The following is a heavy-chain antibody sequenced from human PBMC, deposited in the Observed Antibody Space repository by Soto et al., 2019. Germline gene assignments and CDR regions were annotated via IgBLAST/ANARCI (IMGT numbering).Heavy chain of an antibody. V-gene: IGHV4-59*01. J-gene: IGHJ4*02. CDR1: GGSISSYY. CDR2: IYYSGST. Sequence: SETLSLTCTVSGGSISSYYWSWIRQPPGKGLEWIGYIYYSGSTNYNPSLKSRVTISVDTSKNQFSLKLSSVTAADTAVYYCARNTAGYSSSWPVDYWGQGTLVTVSA. CDR3: ARNTAGYSSSWPVDY. D-gene: IGHD6-13*01.